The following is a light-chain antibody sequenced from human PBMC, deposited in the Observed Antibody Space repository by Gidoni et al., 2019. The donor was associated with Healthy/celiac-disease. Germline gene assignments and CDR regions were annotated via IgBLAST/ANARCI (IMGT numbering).Light chain of an antibody. CDR3: QQYYSYPRT. V-gene: IGKV1-8*01. Sequence: AIRMTQSPSSFSASTGDRVTITCRASQGISSYLAWYQQKPGKAPKLLIYAASTLQSGFPSRFSGGGSGTDFTLTISCLQSEDFATYYCQQYYSYPRTFGQGTKVEIK. J-gene: IGKJ1*01. CDR2: AAS. CDR1: QGISSY.